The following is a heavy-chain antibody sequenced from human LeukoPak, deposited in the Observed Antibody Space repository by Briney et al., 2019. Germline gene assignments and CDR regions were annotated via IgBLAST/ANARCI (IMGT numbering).Heavy chain of an antibody. J-gene: IGHJ5*02. D-gene: IGHD3-9*01. CDR3: ARGRYSAGDNWFEP. CDR1: GGSITSSY. CDR2: IHYTGST. V-gene: IGHV4-59*01. Sequence: PSETLSLTCPVSGGSITSSYCSWIRQPPGKGLDWIGYIHYTGSTNYNPSLKSRVTMLIDTSKNQFSLKLSSVTAADTAVYYCARGRYSAGDNWFEPWGQGTLVTVS.